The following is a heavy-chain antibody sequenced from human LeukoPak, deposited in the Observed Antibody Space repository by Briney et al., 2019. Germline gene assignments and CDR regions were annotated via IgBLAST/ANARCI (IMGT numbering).Heavy chain of an antibody. D-gene: IGHD6-6*01. CDR3: ARDPSSSGEFDY. Sequence: GGSLRLSCAASGFTFSSYSMNWVRQAPGKRLEWVSSISSSSSYIYYADSVKGRFTISRDNAKNSLYLQMNSLRAEDTAVYYCARDPSSSGEFDYWGRGTLVTVSS. CDR1: GFTFSSYS. CDR2: ISSSSSYI. J-gene: IGHJ4*02. V-gene: IGHV3-21*01.